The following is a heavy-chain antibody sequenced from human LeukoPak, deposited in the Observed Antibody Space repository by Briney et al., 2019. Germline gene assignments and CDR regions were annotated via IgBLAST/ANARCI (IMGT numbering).Heavy chain of an antibody. D-gene: IGHD6-25*01. CDR2: IRYDGSNK. CDR1: GFTFSSYN. J-gene: IGHJ4*02. CDR3: TKDLQRSLDY. V-gene: IGHV3-30*02. Sequence: PGGSLRLSCVASGFTFSSYNMNWVRQAPGKGLEWVAFIRYDGSNKYYADSVKGRFTISRDNSKNTLYLQMSSLRAEDTAMYYCTKDLQRSLDYWGQGTLVTVSS.